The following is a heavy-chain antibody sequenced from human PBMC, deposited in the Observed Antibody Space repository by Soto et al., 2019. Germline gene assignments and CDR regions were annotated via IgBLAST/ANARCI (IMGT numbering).Heavy chain of an antibody. CDR2: ISNDGSNK. V-gene: IGHV3-30-3*01. D-gene: IGHD3-22*01. J-gene: IGHJ4*02. Sequence: GGSLRLSCAASGFSFSIYTMHWVRQAPGKGLEWVAVISNDGSNKYYADSVKGRLTISRDNSKNTLYLQMNSLRAEDTAVYYCASAYYYDSSGSEYYFDYWGQGTLVTVSS. CDR3: ASAYYYDSSGSEYYFDY. CDR1: GFSFSIYT.